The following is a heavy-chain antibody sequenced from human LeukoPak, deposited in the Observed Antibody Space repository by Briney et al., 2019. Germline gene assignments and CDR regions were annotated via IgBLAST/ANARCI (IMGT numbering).Heavy chain of an antibody. CDR3: ARDPSYSSSSPYNWFDP. Sequence: SETLSLTCPVSGGSISGDYWSWIRQPAGTGLEWIGRIYTSGSTIYNPSLKSRVTISVDTSKNQFSLKLSSVTAADTAVYYCARDPSYSSSSPYNWFDPWGQGTLVTVSS. D-gene: IGHD6-6*01. J-gene: IGHJ5*02. CDR1: GGSISGDY. CDR2: IYTSGST. V-gene: IGHV4-4*07.